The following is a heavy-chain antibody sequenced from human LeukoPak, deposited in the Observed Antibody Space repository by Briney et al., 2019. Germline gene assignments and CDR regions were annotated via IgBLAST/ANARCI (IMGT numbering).Heavy chain of an antibody. CDR1: GGSFSGYY. Sequence: SETLSLTCAVYGGSFSGYYWSWIRQPPGKGLEWIGEINHSGSTNYNPSLKSRVPISVDTSKNQFSLKLSSVTAADTAVYYCARNFVDYGDYLDAFDIWGQGTMVTVSS. CDR2: INHSGST. J-gene: IGHJ3*02. CDR3: ARNFVDYGDYLDAFDI. D-gene: IGHD4-17*01. V-gene: IGHV4-34*01.